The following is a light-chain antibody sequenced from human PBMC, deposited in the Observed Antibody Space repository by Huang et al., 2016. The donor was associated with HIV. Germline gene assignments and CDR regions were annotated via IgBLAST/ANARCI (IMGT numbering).Light chain of an antibody. J-gene: IGKJ2*01. CDR3: QQTYSPLYT. CDR2: AAS. CDR1: QTINTF. Sequence: DIQMTQSPSSLSASVGDRVTITCRASQTINTFLNWYQQKPGQAPLLLIYAASSLQTGVPSRFSGTGSGTDFTLTISSLQPEDFATYHCQQTYSPLYTFGQGTKLEIK. V-gene: IGKV1-39*01.